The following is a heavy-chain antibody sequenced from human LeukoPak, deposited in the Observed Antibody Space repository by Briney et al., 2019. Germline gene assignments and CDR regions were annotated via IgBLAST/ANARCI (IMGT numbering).Heavy chain of an antibody. CDR3: AKDQGLTAPPPYGLDV. J-gene: IGHJ6*02. CDR1: GGTFSSSA. CDR2: IIPVLNIT. Sequence: SVKVSCRTSGGTFSSSAITWVRQAPGQGLEWMGRIIPVLNITTYAQKFQGRVTITADTSTSTVYMELSSLRSEETAVYYCAKDQGLTAPPPYGLDVWGQGTTVIVTS. V-gene: IGHV1-69*04. D-gene: IGHD5-18*01.